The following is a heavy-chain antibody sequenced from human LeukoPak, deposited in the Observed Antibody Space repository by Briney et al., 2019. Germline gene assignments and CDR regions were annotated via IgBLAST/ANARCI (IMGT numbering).Heavy chain of an antibody. J-gene: IGHJ4*02. Sequence: SETLSLTCTVSGGSISSSSYYWGWIRQPPGKGLEWIGSIHYSGSTYYNPSLKSRVTISVDTSKNQFSLKLSSVTAADTAVYYCAGTAGWPQYYFDYWGQGTLVTVSS. CDR2: IHYSGST. CDR1: GGSISSSSYY. CDR3: AGTAGWPQYYFDY. V-gene: IGHV4-39*01. D-gene: IGHD2-15*01.